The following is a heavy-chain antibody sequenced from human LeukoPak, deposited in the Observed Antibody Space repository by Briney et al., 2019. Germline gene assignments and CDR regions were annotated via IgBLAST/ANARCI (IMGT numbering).Heavy chain of an antibody. CDR3: ARDWGGIVVVPAAMPDY. V-gene: IGHV3-9*01. D-gene: IGHD2-2*01. CDR2: ISWNSGSR. J-gene: IGHJ4*02. CDR1: GFTFDDYG. Sequence: GGSLRLSCAASGFTFDDYGMHWVRQAPGKGLEWVAGISWNSGSRGYADSVKGRFTISRDNAKNSLYLQMNSLRAEDTAVYYCARDWGGIVVVPAAMPDYWGQGTLVTVSS.